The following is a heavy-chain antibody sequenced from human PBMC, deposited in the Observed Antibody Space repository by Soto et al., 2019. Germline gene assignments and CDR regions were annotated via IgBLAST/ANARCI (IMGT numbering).Heavy chain of an antibody. Sequence: QVQLVQSGAEVKKPGSLVKISCKASGGTFSSYAISWVRQAPGQGLEWMGGIIPIFGTANYAQKFQGRVTITADESTSTAYMELSSLRSEDTAVYYCARVAVATSYFDFSKYYFDYWGQGTLVTVSS. J-gene: IGHJ4*02. D-gene: IGHD1-26*01. CDR1: GGTFSSYA. CDR2: IIPIFGTA. CDR3: ARVAVATSYFDFSKYYFDY. V-gene: IGHV1-69*01.